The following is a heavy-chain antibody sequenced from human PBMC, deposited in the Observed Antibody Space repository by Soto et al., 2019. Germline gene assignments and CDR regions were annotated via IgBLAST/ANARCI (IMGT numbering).Heavy chain of an antibody. CDR2: ISSDGDIT. Sequence: PGGSQRLSCSACGFTFSEYSMHWVRQATGKGLQYVSTISSDGDITYYADSVKGRFTISRDNSKNTLYLQMNSLRPEDTAVYYCVKVSTFYDILTGYYSTNFFDPWGQGTLVTFSS. D-gene: IGHD3-9*01. CDR3: VKVSTFYDILTGYYSTNFFDP. J-gene: IGHJ5*02. V-gene: IGHV3-64D*06. CDR1: GFTFSEYS.